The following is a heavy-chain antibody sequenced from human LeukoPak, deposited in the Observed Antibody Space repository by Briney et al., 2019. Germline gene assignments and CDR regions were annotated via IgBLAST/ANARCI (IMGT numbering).Heavy chain of an antibody. V-gene: IGHV4-59*01. CDR2: IYYSGST. J-gene: IGHJ5*02. D-gene: IGHD1/OR15-1a*01. CDR3: ARGGTGGWFDP. CDR1: GGSISSYY. Sequence: SETLSLTCTVSGGSISSYYWSWIRQPPGKGLEWIGYIYYSGSTNYNPSLKSRVTISVDTSKNQFSLKLSSVTAADTAVYYCARGGTGGWFDPWGQGTLVTVSS.